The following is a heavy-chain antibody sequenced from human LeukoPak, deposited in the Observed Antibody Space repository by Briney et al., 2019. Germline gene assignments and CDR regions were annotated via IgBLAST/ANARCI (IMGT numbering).Heavy chain of an antibody. CDR3: ARTGPYDFWSGYYKPHNFDY. Sequence: KPSETLSFTCAVYGGSFSGYYWSWIRQPPGKGLEWIGEINHSGSTNYNPSLKSRVTISVDTSKNQFSLKLSSVTAADTAVYYCARTGPYDFWSGYYKPHNFDYWGQGTLVTVSS. D-gene: IGHD3-3*01. J-gene: IGHJ4*02. V-gene: IGHV4-34*01. CDR2: INHSGST. CDR1: GGSFSGYY.